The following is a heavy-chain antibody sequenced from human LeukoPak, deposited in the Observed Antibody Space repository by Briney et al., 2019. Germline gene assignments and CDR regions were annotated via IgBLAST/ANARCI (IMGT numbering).Heavy chain of an antibody. J-gene: IGHJ4*02. D-gene: IGHD2-15*01. CDR3: AGSYCSGGSCYSNY. V-gene: IGHV4-39*01. CDR1: GGSIRSSSYY. Sequence: SETLSLACSVSGGSIRSSSYYWGWIRQPPGKGLEWIGEIYSSSGSTYYNPSLKSRVTTSVDTSKNQFSLRLSSLTAADTAVYYCAGSYCSGGSCYSNYWGQGTLVTVSS. CDR2: IYSSSGST.